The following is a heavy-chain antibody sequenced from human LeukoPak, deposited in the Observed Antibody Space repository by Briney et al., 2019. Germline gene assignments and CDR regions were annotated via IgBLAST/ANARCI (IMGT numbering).Heavy chain of an antibody. D-gene: IGHD6-6*01. CDR2: INPNSGGT. J-gene: IGHJ5*02. V-gene: IGHV1-2*02. Sequence: GSVKVSCKASGYTFTGYYMHWVRQAPGQGLEWMGWINPNSGGTNYAQKFQGRVTMTMDTSISTSYIELSRLTSADTAVYYCARDLGWQNTSSAFWFDPWGQGTLVTVSS. CDR3: ARDLGWQNTSSAFWFDP. CDR1: GYTFTGYY.